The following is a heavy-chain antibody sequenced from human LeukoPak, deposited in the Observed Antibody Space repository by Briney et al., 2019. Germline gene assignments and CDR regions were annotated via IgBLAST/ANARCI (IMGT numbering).Heavy chain of an antibody. D-gene: IGHD3-22*01. V-gene: IGHV3-11*05. Sequence: PGGSLRLSCAASGFTFSDYYMSWIRQAPGKGLEWVSYISSSSSYTNYADSVKGRFTIPRDNAKNSLYLQMNSLRAEDTAVYYCARALYDSSGYLHDAFDIWGQGTMVTVSS. CDR2: ISSSSSYT. CDR1: GFTFSDYY. CDR3: ARALYDSSGYLHDAFDI. J-gene: IGHJ3*02.